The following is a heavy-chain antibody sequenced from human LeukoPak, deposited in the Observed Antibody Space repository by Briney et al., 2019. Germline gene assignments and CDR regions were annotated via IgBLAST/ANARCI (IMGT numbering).Heavy chain of an antibody. J-gene: IGHJ4*02. Sequence: GGSLRLSCAASGFTVSSNYMSWVRQAPGKGLEWVSVIYSGGSTYYADSVKGRFTISRDNSKNTLYLQMNSLRAEDTAVYYCAKAYCGGDCYGQGANDYWGQGTLVTVSS. CDR3: AKAYCGGDCYGQGANDY. D-gene: IGHD2-21*01. V-gene: IGHV3-66*02. CDR2: IYSGGST. CDR1: GFTVSSNY.